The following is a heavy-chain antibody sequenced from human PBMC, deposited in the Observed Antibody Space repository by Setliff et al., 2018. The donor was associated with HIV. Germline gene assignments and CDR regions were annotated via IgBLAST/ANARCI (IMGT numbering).Heavy chain of an antibody. CDR3: ARPRRVRSRAWYWFDI. D-gene: IGHD6-19*01. Sequence: PSETLSLTCAVSGYSISSGCYWGWIRQPPGQGPQWIGSIYQSGSIYYNPSLQSRVTISVDSSKNQFSLNLVSVTAADTAVYYCARPRRVRSRAWYWFDIWGQGTLVTVSS. CDR1: GYSISSGCY. CDR2: IYQSGSI. J-gene: IGHJ5*02. V-gene: IGHV4-38-2*01.